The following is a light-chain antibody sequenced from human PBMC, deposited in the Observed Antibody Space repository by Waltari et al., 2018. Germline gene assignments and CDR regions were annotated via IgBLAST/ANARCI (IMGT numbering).Light chain of an antibody. CDR1: QNINNN. J-gene: IGKJ1*01. CDR2: GVS. V-gene: IGKV3-15*01. CDR3: QQYDKGLWT. Sequence: EIVMTQSPATVSVSPGDRATLSCRARQNINNNVAWYQQKPGQAPRILISGVSTRATGIPARFGGSGSGTEFTLTISSLQSDDVAVYYCQQYDKGLWTFGQGTKVEIK.